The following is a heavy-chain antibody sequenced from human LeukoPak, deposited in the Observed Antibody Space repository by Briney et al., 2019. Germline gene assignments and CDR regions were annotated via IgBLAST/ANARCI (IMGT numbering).Heavy chain of an antibody. CDR3: ARELWPGDF. CDR1: GFTFSDYW. CDR2: IKKDGSEK. V-gene: IGHV3-7*01. J-gene: IGHJ4*02. Sequence: PVGSLRLSCAASGFTFSDYWMGWVRQAPGKGLEWVANIKKDGSEKNYVDSVKGRFTISRDNARNSLYLQMNNLRVEDTAVYYCARELWPGDFWGQGTLVTVSS. D-gene: IGHD3-10*01.